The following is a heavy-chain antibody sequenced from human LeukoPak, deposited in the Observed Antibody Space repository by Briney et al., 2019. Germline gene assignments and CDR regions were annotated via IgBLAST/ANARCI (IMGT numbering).Heavy chain of an antibody. D-gene: IGHD3-3*01. CDR2: ISAYNGNT. CDR3: ARSEAYYDFWSGYYLFDY. J-gene: IGHJ4*02. V-gene: IGHV1-18*01. Sequence: ASVKVSCKASGYTFTSYGISWVRQAPGQGLAWMGWISAYNGNTNYAQKLQGRVTMTTDTSTSTAYMELRSLRSDDTAVYYCARSEAYYDFWSGYYLFDYWGQGTLVTVSS. CDR1: GYTFTSYG.